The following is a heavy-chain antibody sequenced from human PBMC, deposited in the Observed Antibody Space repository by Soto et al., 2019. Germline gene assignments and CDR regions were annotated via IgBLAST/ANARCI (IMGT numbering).Heavy chain of an antibody. CDR2: ISYDGSNK. D-gene: IGHD4-4*01. CDR3: ARPLCRTDYNWGYFDL. CDR1: GFTFSSYA. Sequence: QVQLVESGGGVVQPGRSLRLSCAASGFTFSSYAMHWVRQAPGKGLEWVAVISYDGSNKYYADFVKGRFTISRDNSKNTLDLQMNSMRAEDTAVYYCARPLCRTDYNWGYFDLWGRGTLVTVSS. J-gene: IGHJ2*01. V-gene: IGHV3-30-3*01.